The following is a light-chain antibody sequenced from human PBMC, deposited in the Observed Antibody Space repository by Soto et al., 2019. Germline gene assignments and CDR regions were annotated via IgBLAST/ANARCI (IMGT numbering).Light chain of an antibody. CDR2: NNY. CDR1: SSNIGSNN. CDR3: AAWDDSRSGWV. Sequence: QSVLTQSPSASVTPGQRVTISCSGSSSNIGSNNVHWYQQLPGTAPKLLIYNNYQRPSGVPDRFSGSKSGTSASLAISGLQSEDEADYYCAAWDDSRSGWVFGGGTQLTVL. V-gene: IGLV1-44*01. J-gene: IGLJ7*01.